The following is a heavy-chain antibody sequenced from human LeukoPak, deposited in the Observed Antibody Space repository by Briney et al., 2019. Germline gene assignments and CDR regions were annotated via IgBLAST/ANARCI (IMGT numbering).Heavy chain of an antibody. CDR1: GFTFSSYS. V-gene: IGHV3-15*01. CDR2: IKSKTDGGTT. D-gene: IGHD2-8*01. Sequence: GGSLRLSCAASGFTFSSYSMNWVRQAPGKGLEWVGRIKSKTDGGTTDYAAPVKGRFTISRDDSKNTLYLQMNSLKTEDTAVYYCTTAPDIVLMVYAAHDAFDIWGQGTMVTVSS. CDR3: TTAPDIVLMVYAAHDAFDI. J-gene: IGHJ3*02.